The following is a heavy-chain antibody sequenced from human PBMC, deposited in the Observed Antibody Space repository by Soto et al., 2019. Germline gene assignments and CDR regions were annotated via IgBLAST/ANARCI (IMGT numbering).Heavy chain of an antibody. J-gene: IGHJ3*02. Sequence: ASVKVSCKASGYTFTSYGISWVRQAPGQGLEWMGWISAYNGNTNYAQKLQGRVTMTTDTSTSTAYMELRRLRSDDTAVYYCARKGVDPRGIAAAFAFDSWGQGTMVTVSS. D-gene: IGHD6-13*01. CDR3: ARKGVDPRGIAAAFAFDS. V-gene: IGHV1-18*01. CDR1: GYTFTSYG. CDR2: ISAYNGNT.